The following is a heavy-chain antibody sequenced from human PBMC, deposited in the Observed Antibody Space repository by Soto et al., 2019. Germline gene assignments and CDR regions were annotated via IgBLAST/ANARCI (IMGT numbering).Heavy chain of an antibody. D-gene: IGHD3-10*01. J-gene: IGHJ3*02. CDR3: AKQGQMKYYYGSGSYGDAYDI. Sequence: LEILSLACGVSGYSIRSGYYWGWIRQPPGKGLEWIGSIYHSGSTYYNPSLKSRVTISVDTSKNQFSLKLSSVTAADTAVYYCAKQGQMKYYYGSGSYGDAYDIWGQGTMVTVSS. CDR2: IYHSGST. CDR1: GYSIRSGYY. V-gene: IGHV4-38-2*01.